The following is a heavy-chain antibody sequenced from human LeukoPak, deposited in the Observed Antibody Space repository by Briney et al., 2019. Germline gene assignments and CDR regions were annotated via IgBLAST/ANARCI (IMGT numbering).Heavy chain of an antibody. D-gene: IGHD2-2*01. CDR3: ARDIVVVPATRAYYYYYYYMDV. Sequence: SQTLSHTCTVSGGSISSGSYYWSRIRQPAGKGLEWIGRIYTSGSTNYNPSLKSRVTISVDTSKDQFSLKLSSVTAADTAVYYCARDIVVVPATRAYYYYYYYMDVWGKGTTVTVSS. J-gene: IGHJ6*03. CDR1: GGSISSGSYY. CDR2: IYTSGST. V-gene: IGHV4-61*02.